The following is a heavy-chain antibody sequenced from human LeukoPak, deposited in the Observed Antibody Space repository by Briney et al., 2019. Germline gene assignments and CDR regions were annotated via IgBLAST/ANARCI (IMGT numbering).Heavy chain of an antibody. V-gene: IGHV4-4*02. CDR1: GGSISSSNW. CDR3: ARATSYYYGSGSYYNNLYYFDY. Sequence: PSGTLSLTCAVSGGSISSSNWWSWVRQPPGKGLEWIGEIYHSGSTNYNPSLKSRVTISVDKSKNQFSLKLSSVTAADTAVYYCARATSYYYGSGSYYNNLYYFDYWGQGTLVTVSS. D-gene: IGHD3-10*01. J-gene: IGHJ4*02. CDR2: IYHSGST.